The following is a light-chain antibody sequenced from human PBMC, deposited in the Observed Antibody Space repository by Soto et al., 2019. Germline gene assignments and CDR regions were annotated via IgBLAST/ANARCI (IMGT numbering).Light chain of an antibody. J-gene: IGLJ1*01. Sequence: QSVLTQPPSASGSPGQSVTISCTGSSSDVGAYNYVSWYQQHPGEAPKLMIYEVSHRPSGVSSRFSGSKSGNTASLTISGLQTEDEADYYCSSYTTVFTYVFGTGTKVTV. CDR3: SSYTTVFTYV. V-gene: IGLV2-14*01. CDR1: SSDVGAYNY. CDR2: EVS.